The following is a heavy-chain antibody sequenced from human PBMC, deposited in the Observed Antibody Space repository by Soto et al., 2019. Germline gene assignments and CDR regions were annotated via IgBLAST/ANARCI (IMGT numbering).Heavy chain of an antibody. CDR1: GDSTSRGGYY. CDR3: ARVAADYGDAFDI. J-gene: IGHJ3*02. CDR2: IYCSGNT. V-gene: IGHV4-31*03. Sequence: QVRLQESGPGLVKPSQTLSLTCRVSGDSTSRGGYYWSWIRQHPGKGLEWIGYIYCSGNTYFNPSLKSRVSISIGTSSNQFSLNLTSVTAADTAVYYCARVAADYGDAFDIWGQGTTVTVSS. D-gene: IGHD4-17*01.